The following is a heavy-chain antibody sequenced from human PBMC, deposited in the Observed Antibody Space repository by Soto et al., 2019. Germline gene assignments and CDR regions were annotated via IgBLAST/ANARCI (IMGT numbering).Heavy chain of an antibody. Sequence: QVQLVQSGAVVKKPGASVMLSCKASGYTFTTYSMNGERQAPGQRLEWMGWINAVNGNTKSSQKFQNRVIITRATSAGKSYMVLRSMRAEDTDVYYCATGIATGQLAPWGQGTLVIVSS. CDR2: INAVNGNT. CDR1: GYTFTTYS. J-gene: IGHJ5*02. V-gene: IGHV1-3*01. D-gene: IGHD6-13*01. CDR3: ATGIATGQLAP.